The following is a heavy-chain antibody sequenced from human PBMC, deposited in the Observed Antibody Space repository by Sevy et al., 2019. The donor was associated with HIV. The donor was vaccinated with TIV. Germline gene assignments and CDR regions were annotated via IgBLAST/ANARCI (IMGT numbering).Heavy chain of an antibody. Sequence: GGSLRLSCAASGFTFSSYAMHWVRQAPGKGLEWVAVISYDGSNKYYADSVKGRFTISRDNSKNTLHLQMNSLRAEDTAVYYCARDFFGAAGTYYYYGMDVWGQGTTVTVSS. J-gene: IGHJ6*02. D-gene: IGHD6-13*01. CDR1: GFTFSSYA. V-gene: IGHV3-30-3*01. CDR3: ARDFFGAAGTYYYYGMDV. CDR2: ISYDGSNK.